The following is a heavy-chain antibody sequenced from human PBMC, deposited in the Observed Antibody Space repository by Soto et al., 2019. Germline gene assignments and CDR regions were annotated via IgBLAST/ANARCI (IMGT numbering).Heavy chain of an antibody. CDR1: GGTSTRYA. CDR2: IVPMFGTS. CDR3: NRGSEYDFWSGYV. Sequence: QERLVQSGAEVRKPGSSVKVSRTVTGGTSTRYAINRVRQAPGQGLERMGGIVPMFGTSKYAQKFQGRFTITADQSTNIAYMELRNLSSEDTAVYYCNRGSEYDFWSGYVWGQGTLVSVSS. V-gene: IGHV1-69*01. J-gene: IGHJ4*02. D-gene: IGHD3-3*01.